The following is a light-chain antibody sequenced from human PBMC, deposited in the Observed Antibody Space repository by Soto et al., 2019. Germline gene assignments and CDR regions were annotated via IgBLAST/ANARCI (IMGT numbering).Light chain of an antibody. V-gene: IGLV2-8*01. CDR2: EVS. CDR1: SSDVGGYKY. J-gene: IGLJ2*01. CDR3: NSYAGSNHVV. Sequence: QSALTQPPSASGSPGQSVTISCTGTSSDVGGYKYVSWYQQHPGKAPKLIIYEVSNRPSGVPNRFSGSKSGNTASLTVSGLQAEDEADYYCNSYAGSNHVVFGGGTKVTVL.